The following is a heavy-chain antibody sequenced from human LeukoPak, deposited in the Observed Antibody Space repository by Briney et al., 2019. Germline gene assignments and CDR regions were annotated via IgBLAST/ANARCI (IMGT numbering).Heavy chain of an antibody. CDR2: INHSGST. V-gene: IGHV4-34*01. CDR1: GGSFSGYY. Sequence: PSETLSLTCAVYGGSFSGYYWSWIRQPPGKGLEWIGEINHSGSTNYNPSLKSRVTISVDTSKNQFSLKLSSVTAADTAVYCCARGHPGFYYYYGMDVWDQGTTVTVSS. CDR3: ARGHPGFYYYYGMDV. J-gene: IGHJ6*02.